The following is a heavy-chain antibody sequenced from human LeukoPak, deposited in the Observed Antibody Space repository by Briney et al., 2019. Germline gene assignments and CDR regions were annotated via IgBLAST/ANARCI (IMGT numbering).Heavy chain of an antibody. CDR1: GGTFSSYA. CDR3: ARDPGYSYGSRAFDI. J-gene: IGHJ3*02. V-gene: IGHV1-69*05. Sequence: SVKVSCKASGGTFSSYAISWVRQAPGQGLEWMGGIIPIFGTANYAQKFQGRVTITTDESTSTAYMELSSLRSEDTAAYYCARDPGYSYGSRAFDIWGQGTMVTVSS. D-gene: IGHD5-18*01. CDR2: IIPIFGTA.